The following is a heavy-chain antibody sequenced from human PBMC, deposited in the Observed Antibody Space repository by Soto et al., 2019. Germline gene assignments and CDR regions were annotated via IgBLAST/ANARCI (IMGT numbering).Heavy chain of an antibody. V-gene: IGHV3-11*01. D-gene: IGHD6-13*01. J-gene: IGHJ4*02. CDR2: ISSSGSTI. CDR1: GFTFSDYY. CDR3: ASRPRIAAAGTGY. Sequence: GGSLRLSCAASGFTFSDYYMSWIRQAPGKGLEWVSYISSSGSTIYYADSVKGRFTISRDNAKNSLYLRMNSLRAEDTAVYYCASRPRIAAAGTGYWGQGTLVTVSS.